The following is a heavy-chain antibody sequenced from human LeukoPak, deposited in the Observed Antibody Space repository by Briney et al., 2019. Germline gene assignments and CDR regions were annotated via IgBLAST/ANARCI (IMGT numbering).Heavy chain of an antibody. CDR2: ISGSGGST. D-gene: IGHD2-15*01. J-gene: IGHJ6*02. CDR3: AKSLTVAATTTSYYGMDV. Sequence: GGSLRLSCAASGFTFGSYGMNWVCQAPGKGLEWVSAISGSGGSTYYADSVKGRFTISRDNSKNTLYLQMNSLRAEDTAVYYCAKSLTVAATTTSYYGMDVWGQGTTVTVSS. CDR1: GFTFGSYG. V-gene: IGHV3-23*01.